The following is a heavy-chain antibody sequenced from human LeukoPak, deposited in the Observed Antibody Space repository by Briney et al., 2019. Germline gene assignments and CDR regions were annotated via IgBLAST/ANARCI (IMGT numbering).Heavy chain of an antibody. CDR3: ARPVRGVIGYWFDP. Sequence: GGSLRLSCAASGFTFSSYWMSWVRQAPGKGLEWVANINQDGSDKYYVDSVKGRFTISRDNTKNSLYLQMNSLRAEDTAVYYCARPVRGVIGYWFDPWGQGTLVTVSS. CDR1: GFTFSSYW. CDR2: INQDGSDK. J-gene: IGHJ5*02. D-gene: IGHD3-10*01. V-gene: IGHV3-7*01.